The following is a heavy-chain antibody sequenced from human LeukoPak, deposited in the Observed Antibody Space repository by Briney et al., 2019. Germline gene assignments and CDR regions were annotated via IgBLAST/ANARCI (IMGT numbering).Heavy chain of an antibody. V-gene: IGHV5-51*01. CDR3: ARRGRSEYCSGGSCYSGSSYGMDV. Sequence: GESLKISCKGSGYSFTSYWIGWVRQMPGKGLEWMGIIYPGDSDTRYSPSFQGQVTISADKSISTAYLQWSSLKASDTAMYYCARRGRSEYCSGGSCYSGSSYGMDVWGQGTTVTVSS. CDR2: IYPGDSDT. CDR1: GYSFTSYW. D-gene: IGHD2-15*01. J-gene: IGHJ6*02.